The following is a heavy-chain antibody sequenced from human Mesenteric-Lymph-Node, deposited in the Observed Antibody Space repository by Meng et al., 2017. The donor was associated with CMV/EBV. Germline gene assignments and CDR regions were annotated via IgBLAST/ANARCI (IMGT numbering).Heavy chain of an antibody. CDR1: GLTVSNNC. J-gene: IGHJ4*02. CDR2: HYADWST. CDR3: TSRTHYAGNPPGTHNC. Sequence: GESLKISCAASGLTVSNNCMNWVRQSPGKGLEWVAVHYADWSTFGAYTDYADSVRGRFTISRDKSKNPLYLQMDSLRAEDTAMYYCTSRTHYAGNPPGTHNCWGQGTLVTVSS. D-gene: IGHD1-14*01. V-gene: IGHV3-53*01.